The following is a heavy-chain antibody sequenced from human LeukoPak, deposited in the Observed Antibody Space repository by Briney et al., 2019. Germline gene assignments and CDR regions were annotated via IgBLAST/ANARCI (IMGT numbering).Heavy chain of an antibody. D-gene: IGHD1-26*01. V-gene: IGHV3-23*01. CDR1: GFPFSSYA. CDR2: ISGSGGST. J-gene: IGHJ4*02. Sequence: GGSPRLSFAASGFPFSSYALSGVRPAPGKGLGWVSAISGSGGSTYYADSVKGRFTISRDNSKNTLYLQMNSLRAEDTAVYYCATSQGGSWALFDYWGQGTLVTVSS. CDR3: ATSQGGSWALFDY.